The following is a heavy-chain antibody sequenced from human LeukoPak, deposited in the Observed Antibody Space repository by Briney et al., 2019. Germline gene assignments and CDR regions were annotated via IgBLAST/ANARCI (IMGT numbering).Heavy chain of an antibody. Sequence: SETLSLTCTVSGGSISSYYWSWIRQPPGKGLEWIGYIYYSGSTNYNPSLKSRVTISVDTSKNQFSLKLSSVTAADTAVYYCARRSYSNGWRPFDYWGQGTLVTVSS. J-gene: IGHJ4*02. V-gene: IGHV4-59*08. CDR1: GGSISSYY. CDR2: IYYSGST. D-gene: IGHD6-19*01. CDR3: ARRSYSNGWRPFDY.